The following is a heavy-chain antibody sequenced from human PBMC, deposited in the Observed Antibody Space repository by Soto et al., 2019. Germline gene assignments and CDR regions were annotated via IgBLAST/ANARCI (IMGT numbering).Heavy chain of an antibody. CDR2: MYYSGST. Sequence: QVQLQESGPGLVKPSQTLSLTCTVSGGSISSGGYYWSWIRQHPGKGLEWIGYMYYSGSTYYNPSLKSRVTISVDTSKNQFSLKLSSVTAADTAVYYCARDGSPSYYDYIWGTPNAFDIWGQGTMVTVSS. J-gene: IGHJ3*02. D-gene: IGHD3-16*01. V-gene: IGHV4-31*03. CDR3: ARDGSPSYYDYIWGTPNAFDI. CDR1: GGSISSGGYY.